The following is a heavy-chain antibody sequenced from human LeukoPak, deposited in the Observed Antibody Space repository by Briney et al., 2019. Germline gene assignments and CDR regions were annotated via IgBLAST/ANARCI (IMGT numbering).Heavy chain of an antibody. CDR3: ARDNVPSTTWVGLRLRRRLNSYFDY. CDR2: IKRDGCEN. Sequence: PGGALRVSRAASVFTLSRYWMSWLGQAPGKGLDGLANIKRDGCENHYVDSVKGRFTISRDNARNSLYLQMNRLRAEDTAVYYCARDNVPSTTWVGLRLRRRLNSYFDYWGQGTLVTVSS. J-gene: IGHJ4*02. D-gene: IGHD5-12*01. CDR1: VFTLSRYW. V-gene: IGHV3-7*01.